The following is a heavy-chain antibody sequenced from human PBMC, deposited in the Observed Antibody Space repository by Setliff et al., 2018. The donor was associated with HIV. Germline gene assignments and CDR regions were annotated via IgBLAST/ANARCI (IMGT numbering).Heavy chain of an antibody. J-gene: IGHJ5*02. CDR1: GGSITSYF. CDR3: ARDGRSGGWFDP. D-gene: IGHD3-10*01. V-gene: IGHV4-59*01. CDR2: IYYSGSA. Sequence: SETLSLTCTVSGGSITSYFWSWIRQPLGKGLEWIGYIYYSGSANYNPSLESRVTISVDPSRTQFSLKVESVTTEDTAVYFCARDGRSGGWFDPWGQGTLVTVSS.